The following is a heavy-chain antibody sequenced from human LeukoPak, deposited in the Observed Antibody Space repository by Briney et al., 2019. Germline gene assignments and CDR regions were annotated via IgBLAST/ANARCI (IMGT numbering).Heavy chain of an antibody. J-gene: IGHJ6*02. Sequence: SETLSLTCTVSGGSISSYYWSWIRQPPGKGLEGIGYIYYSGSTNYNPSLKSRVTISLDTSKNQFSLKLSSVTAADTAVYYCARGKVHYYYGMDVWGQGTTVTVSS. CDR1: GGSISSYY. CDR3: ARGKVHYYYGMDV. CDR2: IYYSGST. V-gene: IGHV4-59*01.